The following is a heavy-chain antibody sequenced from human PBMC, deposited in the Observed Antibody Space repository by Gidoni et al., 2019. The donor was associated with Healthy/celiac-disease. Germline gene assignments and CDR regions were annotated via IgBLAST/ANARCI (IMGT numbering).Heavy chain of an antibody. J-gene: IGHJ6*02. CDR3: AKDEGVYGGNSGYYYGMDV. CDR2: ISWNSGSI. Sequence: EVQLVESGGGLVQPGRSLRLSCAASGFTFDDYAMHWVQQAPGKGLEWVSGISWNSGSIGYADSVKGRFTISRDNAKNSLYLQMNSLRAEDTALYYCAKDEGVYGGNSGYYYGMDVWGQGTTVTVSS. D-gene: IGHD2-21*02. V-gene: IGHV3-9*01. CDR1: GFTFDDYA.